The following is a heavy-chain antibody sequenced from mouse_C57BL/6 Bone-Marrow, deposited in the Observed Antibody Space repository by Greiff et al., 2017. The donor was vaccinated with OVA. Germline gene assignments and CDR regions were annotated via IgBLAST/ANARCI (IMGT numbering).Heavy chain of an antibody. D-gene: IGHD1-1*01. CDR2: IFPGSGST. J-gene: IGHJ2*01. CDR3: ARGITTVGPYFDY. Sequence: VKLQQSGPELVRPGASVKISCKAPGYTFTSHWMQWVRQRPGQGLEWIGEIFPGSGSTYYNEKFKGKATLTVDTSSSTAYMQLSSLTSEDSAVYFCARGITTVGPYFDYWGQGTTLTVSS. V-gene: IGHV1-56*01. CDR1: GYTFTSHW.